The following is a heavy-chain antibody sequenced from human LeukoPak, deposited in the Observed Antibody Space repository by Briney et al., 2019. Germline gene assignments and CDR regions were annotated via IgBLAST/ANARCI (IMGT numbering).Heavy chain of an antibody. J-gene: IGHJ6*02. V-gene: IGHV4-59*01. CDR3: ARDRATYRYSYGYWYYYGMDV. CDR2: INYSGST. CDR1: GGSISSYY. D-gene: IGHD5-18*01. Sequence: SETLSLTCTVSGGSISSYYWSWIRQPPGKGLDWIGYINYSGSTNYNPSLKSRVTISVDTSKNQFSLKLSSVTAADTAVYYCARDRATYRYSYGYWYYYGMDVWGQGTTVTVSS.